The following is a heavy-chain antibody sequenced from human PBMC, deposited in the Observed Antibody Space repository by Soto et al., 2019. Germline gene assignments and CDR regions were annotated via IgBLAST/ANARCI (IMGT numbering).Heavy chain of an antibody. J-gene: IGHJ1*01. D-gene: IGHD3-3*01. CDR1: GFSLNTYW. CDR2: IFPGDSDT. V-gene: IGHV5-51*01. CDR3: ARQGPPYRGSGVVYEMEG. Sequence: PGESLEISCKASGFSLNTYWIAWVRQMPGKGLEWMGAIFPGDSDTKYSPSFEGQVTISADRSTSTAYVQWDSLRASDRARYYCARQGPPYRGSGVVYEMEGWGAGTQVTVSS.